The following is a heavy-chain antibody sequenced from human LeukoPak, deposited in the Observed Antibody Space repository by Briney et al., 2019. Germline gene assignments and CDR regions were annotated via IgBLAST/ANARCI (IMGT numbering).Heavy chain of an antibody. CDR2: IGLVGDT. J-gene: IGHJ5*02. CDR3: AKEPPPTYDFWSGYYTGWFDP. CDR1: GFTVSEYD. D-gene: IGHD3-3*01. V-gene: IGHV3-13*01. Sequence: GGSLRLSCAASGFTVSEYDMHWVRQATGKGLEWVSAIGLVGDTYYLGSVKGRFTMSRDNANNKVHLQMNSLRAEDTAVYYCAKEPPPTYDFWSGYYTGWFDPWGQGTLVTVSS.